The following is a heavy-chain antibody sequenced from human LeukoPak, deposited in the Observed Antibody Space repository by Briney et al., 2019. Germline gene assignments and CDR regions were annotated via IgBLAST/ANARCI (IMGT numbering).Heavy chain of an antibody. Sequence: PGGSLRLSCAASGFTFSGSAMHWVRQASGKGLEWVGRIRSKANSYATAYAASVKGRFTISRDDSKSTAYLQMNSLKTEDTAVYYCTRTASGSYGAFDIWGQGTMVTVSS. CDR3: TRTASGSYGAFDI. D-gene: IGHD1-26*01. CDR2: IRSKANSYAT. CDR1: GFTFSGSA. V-gene: IGHV3-73*01. J-gene: IGHJ3*02.